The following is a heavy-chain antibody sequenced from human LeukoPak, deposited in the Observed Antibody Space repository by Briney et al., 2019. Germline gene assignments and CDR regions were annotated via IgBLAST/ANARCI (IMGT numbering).Heavy chain of an antibody. J-gene: IGHJ4*02. CDR1: GGSISSGDYY. Sequence: SETLSLTCTVSGGSISSGDYYWSWIRQPPGKGLEWIGYIYYSGSTYYNPSLKSRVTISVDTSKNQFSLKLSSVTAADTAVYYCARWGRPRGYSGYEVDYWGQGTLVTVSS. V-gene: IGHV4-30-4*01. CDR2: IYYSGST. D-gene: IGHD5-12*01. CDR3: ARWGRPRGYSGYEVDY.